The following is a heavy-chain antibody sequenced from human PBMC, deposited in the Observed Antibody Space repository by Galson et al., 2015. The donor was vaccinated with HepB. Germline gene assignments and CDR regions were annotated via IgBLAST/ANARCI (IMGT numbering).Heavy chain of an antibody. CDR3: ARDATKDFWSGYLPQYYGMDV. CDR1: GYTFSTYY. CDR2: INPSGGST. J-gene: IGHJ6*02. D-gene: IGHD3-3*01. Sequence: SVKVSCKAPGYTFSTYYIHWVRQAPGQGLEWMGIINPSGGSTNYAQKFRGRVTLTGDTSTTTVYMELTTLTSEDTAVYYCARDATKDFWSGYLPQYYGMDVWGQGTTVTVSS. V-gene: IGHV1-46*01.